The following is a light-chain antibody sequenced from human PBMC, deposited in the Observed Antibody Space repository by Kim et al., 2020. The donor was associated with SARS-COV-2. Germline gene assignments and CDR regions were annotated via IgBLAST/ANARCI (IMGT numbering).Light chain of an antibody. V-gene: IGKV3-20*01. Sequence: SLSPGERATLSCRASQSVSSGYLAWYQQKPGQAPRLLISGVSSRATGIPDRFSGSGSGTDFTLTISRLEPEDFAVYYCQQYGPSYTFGQGTKLEI. CDR2: GVS. CDR1: QSVSSGY. J-gene: IGKJ2*01. CDR3: QQYGPSYT.